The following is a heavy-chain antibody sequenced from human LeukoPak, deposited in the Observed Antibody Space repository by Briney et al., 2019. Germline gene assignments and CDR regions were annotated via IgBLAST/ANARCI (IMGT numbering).Heavy chain of an antibody. V-gene: IGHV4-38-2*02. CDR2: INHSGST. CDR1: GYSISSTYY. CDR3: ARVCSSGRCCDQ. Sequence: SETLSLTCSVSGYSISSTYYCAWMRQPPGKGLEWIGSINHSGSTYYNPSLKSRVTVSVDTSKNQFSLRLSSVTAADTAVYYCARVCSSGRCCDQWGQGTLVTVSS. J-gene: IGHJ4*02. D-gene: IGHD2-15*01.